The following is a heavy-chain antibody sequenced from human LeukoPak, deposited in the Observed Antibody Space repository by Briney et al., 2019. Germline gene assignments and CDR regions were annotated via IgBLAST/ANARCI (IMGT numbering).Heavy chain of an antibody. CDR2: IKQDGSEK. D-gene: IGHD3-10*01. V-gene: IGHV3-7*01. CDR3: VRDAWFGESRA. CDR1: GFTFSDFW. Sequence: GGSLRLSCAGSGFTFSDFWMTWVRQTPGKGLEWVANIKQDGSEKYYVDSVKGRFTISRDNAKNSVYLQMNSLRAEDTAVFYCVRDAWFGESRAGGQGALVIVSS. J-gene: IGHJ4*02.